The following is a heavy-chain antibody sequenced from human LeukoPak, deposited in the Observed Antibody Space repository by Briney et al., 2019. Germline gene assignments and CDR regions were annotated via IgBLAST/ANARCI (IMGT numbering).Heavy chain of an antibody. J-gene: IGHJ4*02. CDR1: GGSFSGYY. Sequence: PSETLSLTCAVYGGSFSGYYWSWIRQPPGKGLEWIGEINHSGSTNYNLSLKSRVTISVDTSKNQFSLKLSSVTAADTAVYYCARGGSGYYLLYYFDYWGQGTLVTVSS. V-gene: IGHV4-34*01. CDR3: ARGGSGYYLLYYFDY. D-gene: IGHD3-22*01. CDR2: INHSGST.